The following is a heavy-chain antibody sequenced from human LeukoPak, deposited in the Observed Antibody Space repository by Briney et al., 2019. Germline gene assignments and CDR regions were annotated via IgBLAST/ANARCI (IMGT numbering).Heavy chain of an antibody. CDR2: INPNSGTT. CDR3: ASIAARRDLRPPVP. V-gene: IGHV1-2*02. Sequence: ASVKVSCKDTGYTFTAYYMQRVRQAPGQGLEWMGWINPNSGTTNCAQKFQGRVTMTRDTSISTAYMELNRLRSDDTAIYYCASIAARRDLRPPVPWGQGTLVTVSS. CDR1: GYTFTAYY. J-gene: IGHJ5*02. D-gene: IGHD6-6*01.